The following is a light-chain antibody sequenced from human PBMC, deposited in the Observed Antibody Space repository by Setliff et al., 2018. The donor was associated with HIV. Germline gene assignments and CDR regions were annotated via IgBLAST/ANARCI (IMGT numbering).Light chain of an antibody. Sequence: ALPQPPSVSGSPGQSVTISCTGTSSDVGSYNRVSWYQQPPGTAPKLMIYEVSNRPSGVPDRFSGSKSGNTASLTISGLQAEDEADYYCSSYTSSSTFVFGTGTKVTV. J-gene: IGLJ1*01. CDR3: SSYTSSSTFV. V-gene: IGLV2-18*02. CDR1: SSDVGSYNR. CDR2: EVS.